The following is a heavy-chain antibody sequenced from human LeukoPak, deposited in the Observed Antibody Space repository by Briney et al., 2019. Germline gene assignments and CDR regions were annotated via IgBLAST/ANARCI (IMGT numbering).Heavy chain of an antibody. J-gene: IGHJ3*02. CDR1: GGSFSEYY. D-gene: IGHD6-13*01. Sequence: TPEPLSLTSAAYGGSFSEYYWSWIRPPPEKRKEWIGEINHSGRTNYNPSLKSRVTISVDTSKNQFSLKLSSVTAADTAVYYCARDGARIAAAGGAFDIWGQGTMVTVSS. CDR3: ARDGARIAAAGGAFDI. CDR2: INHSGRT. V-gene: IGHV4-34*01.